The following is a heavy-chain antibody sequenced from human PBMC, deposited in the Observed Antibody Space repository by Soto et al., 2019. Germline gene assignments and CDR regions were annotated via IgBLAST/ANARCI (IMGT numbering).Heavy chain of an antibody. CDR2: IIPIFGTA. Sequence: SVKVSCKASGGTFSSYAVSWVRQAPGQGLEWMGGIIPIFGTANYAQKFQGRVTITADESTSTAYMELSSLRSEDTAVYYCASSPGSSWYSFDYWGQGTLVTVSS. J-gene: IGHJ4*02. CDR1: GGTFSSYA. V-gene: IGHV1-69*13. D-gene: IGHD6-13*01. CDR3: ASSPGSSWYSFDY.